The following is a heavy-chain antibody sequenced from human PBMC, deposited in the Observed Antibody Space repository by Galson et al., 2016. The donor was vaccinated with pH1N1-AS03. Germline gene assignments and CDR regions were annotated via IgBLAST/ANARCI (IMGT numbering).Heavy chain of an antibody. CDR3: AKMEGSNNFYYFDY. V-gene: IGHV3-33*06. J-gene: IGHJ4*02. CDR1: GFIFSSYC. CDR2: IWFDGNDK. Sequence: SLRLSCAASGFIFSSYCMYWVRQAPGKGLEWVAVIWFDGNDKYYADSVKGRFTISRDNSKNTLYLQMNSLRAEDTAVYYCAKMEGSNNFYYFDYWGQGTPATVSS. D-gene: IGHD1-20*01.